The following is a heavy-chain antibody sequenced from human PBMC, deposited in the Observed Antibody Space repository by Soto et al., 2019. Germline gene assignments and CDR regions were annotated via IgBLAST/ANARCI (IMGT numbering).Heavy chain of an antibody. J-gene: IGHJ4*02. Sequence: EVQLLESGGGLVQPGGSLRLSCAASGFTFSSYAMNWVRQAPGKGLEWVADIRGSGDRTYYEDSVKGRFTISRDNSKNPLYLQRNSLRAVDSAVYYGGKRGSGRVFDFWGQGTLVTVSS. V-gene: IGHV3-23*01. CDR3: GKRGSGRVFDF. CDR1: GFTFSSYA. CDR2: IRGSGDRT. D-gene: IGHD1-26*01.